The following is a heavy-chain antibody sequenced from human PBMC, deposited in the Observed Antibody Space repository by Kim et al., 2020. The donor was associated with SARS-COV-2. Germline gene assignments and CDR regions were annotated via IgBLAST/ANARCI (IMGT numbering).Heavy chain of an antibody. Sequence: GGSLRLSCAASGFTVSIFGMHWVRQAPGKRLEWVAVILYDGSSKYYADSVKGRFTISRDNSNNTMYLEMNNLRAEDTAVYYCAKESPRYYDYVWGTYRLDSWGQGALVTVSS. CDR3: AKESPRYYDYVWGTYRLDS. CDR2: ILYDGSSK. J-gene: IGHJ4*02. CDR1: GFTVSIFG. D-gene: IGHD3-16*02. V-gene: IGHV3-33*06.